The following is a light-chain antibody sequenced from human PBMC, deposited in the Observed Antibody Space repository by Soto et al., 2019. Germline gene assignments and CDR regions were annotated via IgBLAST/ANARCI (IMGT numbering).Light chain of an antibody. Sequence: QPVLTQPPSVSGAPGQRVTISCTGSSSNIGAGYDVHWYQQLPGTAPKLLIYDNTNRPSGVPDRFSGSRSGTSASLAITGLQAEDEAHYYCQSHDSGLSGSKVFGGGTQLTVL. V-gene: IGLV1-40*01. CDR1: SSNIGAGYD. CDR3: QSHDSGLSGSKV. J-gene: IGLJ3*02. CDR2: DNT.